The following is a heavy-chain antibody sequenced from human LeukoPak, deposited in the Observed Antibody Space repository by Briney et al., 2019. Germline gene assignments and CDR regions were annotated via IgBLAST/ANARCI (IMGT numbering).Heavy chain of an antibody. CDR1: GGSISSYY. Sequence: SETLSLTCTVSGGSISSYYWSWIRQPPGKGLEWIGYIYTSGSTNYNPSLKSRVTISVDTSKNQFSLKLSSVTAADTAAYYCARLKGSGKDYYYMDVWGKGTTVTVSS. CDR2: IYTSGST. V-gene: IGHV4-4*09. CDR3: ARLKGSGKDYYYMDV. J-gene: IGHJ6*03. D-gene: IGHD3-10*01.